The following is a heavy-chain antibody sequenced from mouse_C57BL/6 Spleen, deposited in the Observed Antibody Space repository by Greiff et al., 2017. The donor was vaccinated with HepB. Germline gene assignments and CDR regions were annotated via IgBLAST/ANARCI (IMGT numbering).Heavy chain of an antibody. J-gene: IGHJ1*03. CDR2: ISDGGSYT. V-gene: IGHV5-4*01. D-gene: IGHD1-1*01. CDR3: ARDDYYGSSPYWYFDV. CDR1: GFTFSSYA. Sequence: EVQLVESGGGLVKPGGSLKLSCAASGFTFSSYAMSWVRQTPEKRLEWVATISDGGSYTYYPDNVKGRFNISRDNAKNNLYLQMSHLKSEDTAMYYCARDDYYGSSPYWYFDVWGTGTTVTVSS.